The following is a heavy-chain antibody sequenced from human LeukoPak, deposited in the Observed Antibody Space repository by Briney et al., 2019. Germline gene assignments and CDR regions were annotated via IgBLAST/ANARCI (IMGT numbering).Heavy chain of an antibody. CDR1: GGSISTYY. Sequence: SETLSLTCAFSGGSISTYYWSWIRQPPGKRLEWIGYIYYSGSTNYNPSLKSRVTISVDTSKNQFSLKLSSVTAADTAVYYCARKGPYGDYFDYWGQGTLVAVSS. J-gene: IGHJ4*02. V-gene: IGHV4-59*08. CDR2: IYYSGST. CDR3: ARKGPYGDYFDY. D-gene: IGHD4-17*01.